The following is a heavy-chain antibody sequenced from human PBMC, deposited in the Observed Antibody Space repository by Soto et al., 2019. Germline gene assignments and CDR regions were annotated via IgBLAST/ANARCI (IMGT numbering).Heavy chain of an antibody. CDR2: IYYSGST. Sequence: QVQLQESGPGLVKPSETLSLTCTVSGGSVSSGSYYWSWIRQPPGKGLEWIGYIYYSGSTNYNPSPKRRVTKSVDTAKNQFSLKLRSVTGADTAVYYCASTLSGARWFDPWGQGTLVTVSS. CDR3: ASTLSGARWFDP. V-gene: IGHV4-61*01. D-gene: IGHD1-26*01. CDR1: GGSVSSGSYY. J-gene: IGHJ5*02.